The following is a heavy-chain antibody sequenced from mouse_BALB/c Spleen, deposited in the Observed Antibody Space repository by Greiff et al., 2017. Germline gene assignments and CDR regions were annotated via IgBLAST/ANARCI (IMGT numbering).Heavy chain of an antibody. V-gene: IGHV14-1*02. CDR2: IDPENGNT. D-gene: IGHD4-1*01. J-gene: IGHJ3*01. CDR1: GFNIKDYY. CDR3: ARSRANWDWFAY. Sequence: EVQLQQSGAELVRPGALVKLSCKASGFNIKDYYMHWVKQRPEQGLEWIGWIDPENGNTIYDPKFQGKASITADTSSNTAYLQLSSLTSEDTAVYYCARSRANWDWFAYWGQGTLVTVSA.